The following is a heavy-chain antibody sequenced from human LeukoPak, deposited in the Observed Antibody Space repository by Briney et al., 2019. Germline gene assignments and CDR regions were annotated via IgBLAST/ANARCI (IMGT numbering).Heavy chain of an antibody. Sequence: SQTLSLTCTVSGGSISSDGYYWSWIRQPPGKGLEWIGYIYHSGSTYYNPSLKSRVTISVDRSKNQFSLKLSSVTAADTAVYYCARGSHARGLGYFDYWGQGTLVTVSS. CDR2: IYHSGST. V-gene: IGHV4-30-2*01. CDR3: ARGSHARGLGYFDY. CDR1: GGSISSDGYY. D-gene: IGHD3-10*01. J-gene: IGHJ4*02.